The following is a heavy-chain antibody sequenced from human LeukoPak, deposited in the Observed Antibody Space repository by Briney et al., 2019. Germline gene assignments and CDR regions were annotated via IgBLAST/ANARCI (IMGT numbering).Heavy chain of an antibody. CDR1: GFTFSSYG. Sequence: GGSLRLSCAASGFTFSSYGMHWVRQAPGKGLEWVAVISYDGSNKYYADSVKGRFTISRDNSKNTLCLQMNSLRAEDTAVYYCAKDRRDGYNWGYYGMDVWGQGTTVTVSS. J-gene: IGHJ6*02. CDR3: AKDRRDGYNWGYYGMDV. D-gene: IGHD5-24*01. CDR2: ISYDGSNK. V-gene: IGHV3-30*18.